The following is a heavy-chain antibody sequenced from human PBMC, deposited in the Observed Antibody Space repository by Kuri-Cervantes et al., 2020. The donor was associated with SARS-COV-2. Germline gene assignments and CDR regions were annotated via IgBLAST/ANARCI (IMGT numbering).Heavy chain of an antibody. D-gene: IGHD1-1*01. Sequence: ASVKVSCKASGYTFSSHAISWVRQAPGQGLEWIGWISTYNGDTQYARKFQGRVIMTTDTSTTTVFMDLWDLTFDDTAVYYCARLNLESGDTKFDPWGQGIPVTVSS. J-gene: IGHJ5*02. V-gene: IGHV1-18*04. CDR3: ARLNLESGDTKFDP. CDR2: ISTYNGDT. CDR1: GYTFSSHA.